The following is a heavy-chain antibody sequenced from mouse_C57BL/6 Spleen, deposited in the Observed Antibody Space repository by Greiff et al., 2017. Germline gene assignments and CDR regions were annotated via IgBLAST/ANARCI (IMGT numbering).Heavy chain of an antibody. D-gene: IGHD2-4*01. J-gene: IGHJ3*01. V-gene: IGHV1-26*01. CDR3: ARPYYDDGGFAY. Sequence: VQLQQSGPELVKPGASVKISCKASGYTFTDYYMNWVTQSHGKSLEWIGDINPNNGGTSYNQKFKGKATLTVDKSSSTDYMELRSLTSEDCAFYCCARPYYDDGGFAYWGQGTLVTVSA. CDR2: INPNNGGT. CDR1: GYTFTDYY.